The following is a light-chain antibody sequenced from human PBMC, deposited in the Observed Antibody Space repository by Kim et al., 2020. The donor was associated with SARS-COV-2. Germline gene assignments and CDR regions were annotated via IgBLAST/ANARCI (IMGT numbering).Light chain of an antibody. CDR3: QQTYITPFT. CDR2: AAS. V-gene: IGKV1-39*01. Sequence: ASVGDRVTITCLTSQSISNHLNWYHQKPGRAPKLLIYAASTLQGGVPSRFSGSGSETDFTLTISSLQPEDFATYFCQQTYITPFTFGPGTKVDIK. CDR1: QSISNH. J-gene: IGKJ3*01.